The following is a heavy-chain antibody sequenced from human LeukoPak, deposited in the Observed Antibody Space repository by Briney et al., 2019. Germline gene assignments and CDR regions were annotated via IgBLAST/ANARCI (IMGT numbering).Heavy chain of an antibody. J-gene: IGHJ4*02. V-gene: IGHV4-38-2*01. CDR3: ARVRTTSPYSSSWYFDY. Sequence: SETLSLTCAVSDYSISSGYYWGWIRQPPGKGLEWIGSIYRSGSTYYNPSLKSRVTISVDTSKNQFSLKLSSVTAADKAVYYCARVRTTSPYSSSWYFDYWGQGTLVTVSS. D-gene: IGHD6-13*01. CDR1: DYSISSGYY. CDR2: IYRSGST.